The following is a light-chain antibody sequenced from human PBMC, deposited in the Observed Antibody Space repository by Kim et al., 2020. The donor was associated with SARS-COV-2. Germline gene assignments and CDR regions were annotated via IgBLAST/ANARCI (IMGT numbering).Light chain of an antibody. V-gene: IGLV1-47*01. CDR2: RNN. CDR3: AAWDDSLSGVV. CDR1: GHKLGSNY. J-gene: IGLJ2*01. Sequence: GQGVTLSFSGSGHKLGSNYVYWYQQLPGTAPKLLIYRNNQRPSGVPERFSGSKSGTSASLAISGLRSEDEADYYCAAWDDSLSGVVFGGGTQLTVL.